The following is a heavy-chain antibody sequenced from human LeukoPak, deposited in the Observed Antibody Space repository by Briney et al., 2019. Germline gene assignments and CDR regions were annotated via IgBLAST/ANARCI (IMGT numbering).Heavy chain of an antibody. CDR1: GGSISSGGYY. CDR2: IYYSGST. D-gene: IGHD6-19*01. CDR3: ARDFSRSVAGTPYNWFDP. V-gene: IGHV4-31*03. J-gene: IGHJ5*02. Sequence: SQTLSLTCTVSGGSISSGGYYWSWIRQHPGKGLEWIGYIYYSGSTYYNPSLKRRVTISVDTSKNQFSLQLSSVTAADTAVYYCARDFSRSVAGTPYNWFDPWGQGTLATVSS.